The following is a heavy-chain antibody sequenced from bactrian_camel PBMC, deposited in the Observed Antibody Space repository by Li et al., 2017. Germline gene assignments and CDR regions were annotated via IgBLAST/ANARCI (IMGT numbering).Heavy chain of an antibody. D-gene: IGHD7*01. V-gene: IGHV3S40*01. CDR2: IYTGGGSA. Sequence: DVQLVESGGDLVQPGGSLIVSCRASGFTFSNYYMAWVRQAPGKGLEWVASIYTGGGSAYYADSLHGRFTISKDNAKNTVYLRMNSLRPEDTAMYYCAAALERYGGVGRRRILVTGAREPRSPSP. CDR3: AAALERYGGVGRRRILVT. CDR1: GFTFSNYY. J-gene: IGHJ6*01.